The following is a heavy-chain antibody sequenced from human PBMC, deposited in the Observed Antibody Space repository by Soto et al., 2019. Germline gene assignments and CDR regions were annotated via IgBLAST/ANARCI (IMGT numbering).Heavy chain of an antibody. CDR1: GYTFSDYY. CDR2: INPSSGGT. D-gene: IGHD1-26*01. Sequence: VQLVQSGAEVRKPGASVKVSCKASGYTFSDYYVHWVREAPGQGLEWMGWINPSSGGTIYTQRFQGRVTMTRDTSINTVYMELSRLTSDDTAVYYCAREMGVIGAPGHTWFDPWGQGALVTVSS. J-gene: IGHJ5*02. CDR3: AREMGVIGAPGHTWFDP. V-gene: IGHV1-2*02.